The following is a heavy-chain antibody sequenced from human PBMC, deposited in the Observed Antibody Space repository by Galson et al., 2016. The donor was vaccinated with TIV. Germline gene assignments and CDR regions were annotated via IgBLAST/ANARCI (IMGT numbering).Heavy chain of an antibody. CDR3: ARIVYGSSALDV. V-gene: IGHV1-2*04. CDR1: GYTFTGNY. D-gene: IGHD4-17*01. J-gene: IGHJ6*02. Sequence: KVSCTASGYTFTGNYMHWVRQAPGQGLEWMGWIIPKSGDTSYAQKFQDWVNMTRDMSSSTVYMELSRLRSDDTAVYYLARIVYGSSALDVWGQGTTVTVSS. CDR2: IIPKSGDT.